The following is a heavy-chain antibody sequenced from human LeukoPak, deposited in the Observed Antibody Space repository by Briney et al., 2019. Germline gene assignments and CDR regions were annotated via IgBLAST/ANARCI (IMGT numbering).Heavy chain of an antibody. V-gene: IGHV4-39*07. CDR2: IYYSGST. J-gene: IGHJ3*02. CDR3: ARACSGTLCYPGPNDAFDI. Sequence: KPSETLSLTCTVSGDSISRSSHYWGWIRQPPGKGLEGIGSIYYSGSTYYNPSLKSRVTISIDTSKKQFSLKLTSVTAADTAMYYCARACSGTLCYPGPNDAFDIWGQGTMVTVSA. D-gene: IGHD2-2*01. CDR1: GDSISRSSHY.